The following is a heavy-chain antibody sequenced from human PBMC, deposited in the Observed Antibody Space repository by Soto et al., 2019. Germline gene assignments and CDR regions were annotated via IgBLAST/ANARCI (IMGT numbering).Heavy chain of an antibody. D-gene: IGHD3-10*01. J-gene: IGHJ5*01. CDR3: AKDAGPYNGEWDWFDS. CDR2: IGGGGTDT. CDR1: RFTFSDFA. V-gene: IGHV3-23*01. Sequence: DVQLLESGGGLVQPGGSLTLSCAASRFTFSDFAMNWVRQAPGKGLEWVSSIGGGGTDTYYADSVKGRFTISRDNSKNTLYLQMDGLRDEDTGVYYCAKDAGPYNGEWDWFDSWGQGTLVIVSS.